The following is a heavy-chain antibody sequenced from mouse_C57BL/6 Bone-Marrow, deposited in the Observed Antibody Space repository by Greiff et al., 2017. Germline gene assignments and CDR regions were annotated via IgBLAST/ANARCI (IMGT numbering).Heavy chain of an antibody. CDR2: ISYDGSN. CDR3: ARCFYYGHFAY. D-gene: IGHD1-1*01. CDR1: GYSITTGYY. J-gene: IGHJ3*01. Sequence: VQLMESGPGLVKPSQSLSLTCSVTGYSITTGYYWNWLRQFPGNKLEWMGYISYDGSNNYNPSLKNRISITRDTSKNQFFLKLNSVTTEDTATYYCARCFYYGHFAYWGQGTLVTVSA. V-gene: IGHV3-6*01.